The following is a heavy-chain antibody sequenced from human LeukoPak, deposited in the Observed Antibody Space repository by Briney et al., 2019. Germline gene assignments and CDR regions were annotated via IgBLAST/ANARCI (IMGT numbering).Heavy chain of an antibody. CDR1: GFTFSYYR. CDR3: AKSGLNRFDY. CDR2: IKQDGSEK. Sequence: GGSLRLSCAASGFTFSYYRMSWVRQAPGKGLEWVANIKQDGSEKYYVDSVKGRFTISRDNSKNTLYLQMNSLRAEDTAVYYCAKSGLNRFDYWGQGTLVTVSS. D-gene: IGHD2-15*01. V-gene: IGHV3-7*03. J-gene: IGHJ4*02.